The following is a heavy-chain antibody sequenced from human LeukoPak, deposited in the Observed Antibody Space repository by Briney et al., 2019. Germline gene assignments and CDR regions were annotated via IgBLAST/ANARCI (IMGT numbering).Heavy chain of an antibody. CDR2: IKEDGSER. V-gene: IGHV3-7*03. CDR1: AFIFSGHW. D-gene: IGHD2-8*01. J-gene: IGHJ4*02. Sequence: PGGSLRLSCEGSAFIFSGHWINWVRQTPGKGMVWVASIKEDGSERQYVDSVKGRFSISRDNTKGSLFLQLNSLRAEDTAVYYCARDLGYCTNGVCHTRFVYWGQGTLVAVSS. CDR3: ARDLGYCTNGVCHTRFVY.